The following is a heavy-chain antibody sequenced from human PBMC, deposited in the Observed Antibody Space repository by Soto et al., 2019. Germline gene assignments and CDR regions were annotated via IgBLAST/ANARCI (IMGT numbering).Heavy chain of an antibody. J-gene: IGHJ6*04. CDR1: GFTLSGRS. CDR2: IDNAGTDS. Sequence: EVQLVESGGGLVQPGGSLRLSCAASGFTLSGRSMHWVRQAPGKGLVWVSGIDNAGTDSTYADSVKGRFTSSRDNAKNMLYLPMNSLRVEYTGGYYCARGWFGPDVCGKGTTVTVSS. CDR3: ARGWFGPDV. V-gene: IGHV3-74*01. D-gene: IGHD3-10*01.